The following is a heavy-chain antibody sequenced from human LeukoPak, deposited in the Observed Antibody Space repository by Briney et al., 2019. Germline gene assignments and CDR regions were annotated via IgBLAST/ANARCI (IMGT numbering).Heavy chain of an antibody. CDR2: INGNGGST. J-gene: IGHJ4*02. CDR1: GFSFSDYV. Sequence: GGSLRLSCAASGFSFSDYVMTWVRQAPGKGLEWVSTINGNGGSTYYADSVRGRFTISRDNSKNTLYLQMNSLRAEDTAVYHCAKDRSSGYVGGFDSWGQGTLVTVSS. V-gene: IGHV3-23*01. CDR3: AKDRSSGYVGGFDS. D-gene: IGHD3-22*01.